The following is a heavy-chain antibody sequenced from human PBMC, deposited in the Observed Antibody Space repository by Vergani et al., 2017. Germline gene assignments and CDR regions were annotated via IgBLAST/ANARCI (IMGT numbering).Heavy chain of an antibody. J-gene: IGHJ4*02. D-gene: IGHD3-10*01. Sequence: QVQLVESGGGVVQPGRSLRLSCAASGFTFSSYGMHWVRQAPGKGLEWVAVISYDGSNKYYADSVKGRFTISRDNSKNTLYLQMNSLRAEDTAVYYCAKDEADGSVSYSVYWGQGTLVTVSS. CDR2: ISYDGSNK. V-gene: IGHV3-30*18. CDR3: AKDEADGSVSYSVY. CDR1: GFTFSSYG.